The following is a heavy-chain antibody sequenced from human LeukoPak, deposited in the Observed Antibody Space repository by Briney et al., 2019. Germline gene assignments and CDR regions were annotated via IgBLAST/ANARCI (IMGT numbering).Heavy chain of an antibody. CDR1: GFSFSDAW. Sequence: GGSLRLSCAASGFSFSDAWMSWVRQAPGKGLEWVGRIKSKIDGGTADYAAPVKGRFTISRDDSKNMLYLQMNSLKTEDTAVYYCATDPRYYYGSGSPSPRIDYWGQGTLVTVSS. V-gene: IGHV3-15*01. CDR2: IKSKIDGGTA. J-gene: IGHJ4*02. CDR3: ATDPRYYYGSGSPSPRIDY. D-gene: IGHD3-10*01.